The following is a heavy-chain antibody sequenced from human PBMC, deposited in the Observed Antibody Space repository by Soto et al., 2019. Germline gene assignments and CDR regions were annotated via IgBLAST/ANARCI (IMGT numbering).Heavy chain of an antibody. V-gene: IGHV3-30-3*01. CDR2: ISYDGSNK. D-gene: IGHD1-26*01. J-gene: IGHJ4*02. CDR1: GFTFSSYA. Sequence: PVGSLRLSCAASGFTFSSYAMHWVRQAPGKGLEWVAVISYDGSNKYYADSVKGRFTISRDNSKNTLYLQMNSLRAEDTAVYYCARDGVPVGATDYFDYWGQGTLVTVSS. CDR3: ARDGVPVGATDYFDY.